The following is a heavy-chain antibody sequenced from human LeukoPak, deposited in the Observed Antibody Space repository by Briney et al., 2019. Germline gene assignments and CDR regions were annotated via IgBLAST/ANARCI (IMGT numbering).Heavy chain of an antibody. CDR1: GGSISSYY. D-gene: IGHD6-13*01. Sequence: SETLSLTCTVSGGSISSYYWSWIRQPPGKGLEWIGYIYYSGSTNYNPSLKSRVTISVDTSKNQFSLKLSSVTAADTAVYYCARIGVSWGPFDYWGQGTLVTVSS. CDR2: IYYSGST. CDR3: ARIGVSWGPFDY. J-gene: IGHJ4*02. V-gene: IGHV4-59*01.